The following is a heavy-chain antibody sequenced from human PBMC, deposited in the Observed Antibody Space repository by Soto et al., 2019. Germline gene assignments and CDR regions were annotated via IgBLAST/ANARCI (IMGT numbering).Heavy chain of an antibody. D-gene: IGHD2-2*01. J-gene: IGHJ6*02. CDR1: GGTFSSYA. Sequence: QVQLLQSGAEVKKPGSSVKVSCKASGGTFSSYAISWVRQAPGQGLEWLGGIIPIFGTANYAQKFQGRVTITADETTSTAYMELSSLGPEDTVVYYCARNIVLVPAAMPSYDYGMDVWGQGTTVTVSS. V-gene: IGHV1-69*12. CDR3: ARNIVLVPAAMPSYDYGMDV. CDR2: IIPIFGTA.